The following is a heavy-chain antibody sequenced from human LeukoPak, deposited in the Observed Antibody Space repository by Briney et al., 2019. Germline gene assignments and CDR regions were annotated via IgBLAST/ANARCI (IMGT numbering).Heavy chain of an antibody. J-gene: IGHJ4*02. CDR1: GYTFTSYH. V-gene: IGHV1-8*01. Sequence: GASVKVSCKASGYTFTSYHINWVRQATGQGLEWMGWMSPNSGDTGFAQKFQGRVTMTRNTSITTAYMELGSLRSDDTAIYYCARGVAAGYDYWGQGNLVTVSS. D-gene: IGHD6-13*01. CDR3: ARGVAAGYDY. CDR2: MSPNSGDT.